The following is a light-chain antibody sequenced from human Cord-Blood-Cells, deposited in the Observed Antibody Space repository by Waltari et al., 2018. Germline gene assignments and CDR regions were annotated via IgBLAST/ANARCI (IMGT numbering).Light chain of an antibody. CDR2: DAS. CDR3: QQRSNWPPTLT. J-gene: IGKJ4*01. V-gene: IGKV3-11*01. Sequence: EIVLTQSPATLSLSPGERATLSCRASQGVSSYLAWYQQKPGQAPRLLIYDASNRATGIPARFSGSGSGTDFTLPISSLEPEDFAVYYCQQRSNWPPTLTFGGGTKVEIK. CDR1: QGVSSY.